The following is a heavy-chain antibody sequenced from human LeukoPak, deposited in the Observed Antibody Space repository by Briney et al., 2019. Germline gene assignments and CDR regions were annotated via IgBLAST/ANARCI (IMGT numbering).Heavy chain of an antibody. CDR3: ARLVDSSGFDY. CDR1: GYTFSSYG. J-gene: IGHJ4*02. V-gene: IGHV1-18*04. D-gene: IGHD6-19*01. Sequence: ASVKVSCKASGYTFSSYGISWLRQAPGQGREWMGWISAYSGNTNYAQNFQGRVTMTRDTYTSTAYMELSSLRSEDTAVYYCARLVDSSGFDYWGQGTLVTVSS. CDR2: ISAYSGNT.